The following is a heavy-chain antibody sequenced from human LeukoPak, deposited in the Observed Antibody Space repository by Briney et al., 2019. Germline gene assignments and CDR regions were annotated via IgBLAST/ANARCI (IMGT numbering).Heavy chain of an antibody. J-gene: IGHJ2*01. CDR2: IYYSGST. CDR3: AMPLVVAATPDHWYFDL. CDR1: GGSISSYY. D-gene: IGHD2-15*01. Sequence: SETLSLTCTVSGGSISSYYWSWIRQPPGKGLEWIGYIYYSGSTNYNPSLKSRVTISVDTSKNQFSLKLSSVTAADTAVYYCAMPLVVAATPDHWYFDLWGRGTLVTVSS. V-gene: IGHV4-59*12.